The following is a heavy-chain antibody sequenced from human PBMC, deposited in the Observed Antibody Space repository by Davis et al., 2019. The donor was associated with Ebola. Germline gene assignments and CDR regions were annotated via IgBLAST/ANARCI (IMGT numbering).Heavy chain of an antibody. V-gene: IGHV4-31*11. Sequence: PSETLSLTCDVSGYSLSRGGYYWSWLRQVPGKGLEWIGYIYYTGTTYYNPSLESRVTISQDTSKNQLSLKVKSVTAADTAVYYCARGDYAFWFDSWGQGTLVTVSS. CDR2: IYYTGTT. CDR3: ARGDYAFWFDS. J-gene: IGHJ5*01. CDR1: GYSLSRGGYY. D-gene: IGHD4-17*01.